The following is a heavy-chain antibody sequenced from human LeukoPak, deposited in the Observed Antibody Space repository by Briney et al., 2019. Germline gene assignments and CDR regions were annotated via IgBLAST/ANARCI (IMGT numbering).Heavy chain of an antibody. Sequence: PSGTLSLTCAVSGGSISSSNWWSWVRQPPGKGLEWIGEIYHSGSTNYNPSLKSRVTISVDKSKNQFSLNLSSVTAADTAVYYCASLRDYVGSGSPRYCGQGTLVTVSS. D-gene: IGHD3-10*01. V-gene: IGHV4-4*02. J-gene: IGHJ4*02. CDR3: ASLRDYVGSGSPRY. CDR2: IYHSGST. CDR1: GGSISSSNW.